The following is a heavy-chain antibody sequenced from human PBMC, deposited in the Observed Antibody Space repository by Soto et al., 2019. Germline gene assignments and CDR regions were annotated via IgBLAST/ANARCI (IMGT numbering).Heavy chain of an antibody. V-gene: IGHV4-59*01. CDR3: ARPSSSGYYFDH. CDR2: IYYSGSI. D-gene: IGHD3-22*01. Sequence: QVQLQESGPGVVEPWETLSLTCTVSGGSISNYYWTWNLQPPGQGLEWVGHIYYSGSINYNPSLKGRVTISVDSSKNQFSLKLSSMTAADTAVYYCARPSSSGYYFDHWGQGTLVTVSS. J-gene: IGHJ4*02. CDR1: GGSISNYY.